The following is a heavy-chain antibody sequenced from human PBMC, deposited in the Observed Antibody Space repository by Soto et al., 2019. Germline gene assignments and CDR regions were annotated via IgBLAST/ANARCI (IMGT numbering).Heavy chain of an antibody. D-gene: IGHD1-1*01. J-gene: IGHJ5*02. V-gene: IGHV4-59*01. CDR1: GGSISSYY. CDR3: ARTGTTLVDWFDP. CDR2: IYYSGST. Sequence: PSETLSLTCTVSGGSISSYYWSWIRQPPGKGLEWIGYIYYSGSTNYNPSLKSRVTISVDTSKNQFSLKLSSVTAADTAVYYCARTGTTLVDWFDPWGQGTLVTVSS.